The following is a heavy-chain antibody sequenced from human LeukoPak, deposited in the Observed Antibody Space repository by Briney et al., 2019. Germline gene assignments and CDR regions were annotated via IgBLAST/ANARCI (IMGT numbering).Heavy chain of an antibody. D-gene: IGHD1-26*01. CDR3: AKGGKWDVTPFDY. CDR2: ISGGGGST. Sequence: GGCLRLSSAASGFIFSSYSMSWVRQAPGKGLEWVSTISGGGGSTYYADSVKGRFTISRDNSKNTLYLQVNSLRAEDTAVYYCAKGGKWDVTPFDYWGQGTLVTVSS. J-gene: IGHJ4*02. V-gene: IGHV3-23*01. CDR1: GFIFSSYS.